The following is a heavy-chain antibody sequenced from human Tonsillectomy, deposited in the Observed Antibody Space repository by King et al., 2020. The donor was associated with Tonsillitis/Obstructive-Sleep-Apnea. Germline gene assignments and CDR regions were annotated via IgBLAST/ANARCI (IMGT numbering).Heavy chain of an antibody. V-gene: IGHV5-51*01. CDR2: IYPGDSHT. CDR1: GYSFTTYW. CDR3: ARLSSGNLPYTEYRQL. J-gene: IGHJ1*01. Sequence: VQLVESGAEVKKPGESLKISCKGSGYSFTTYWIGWVRQMPGKSLEWMGIIYPGDSHTSYSPSFQGQVTISADKSITPAYLQWSSLRASDTAMYYCARLSSGNLPYTEYRQLWGQGTVVTVPS. D-gene: IGHD1-26*01.